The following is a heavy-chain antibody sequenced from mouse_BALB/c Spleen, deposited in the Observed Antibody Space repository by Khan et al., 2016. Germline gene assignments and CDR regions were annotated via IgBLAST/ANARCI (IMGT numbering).Heavy chain of an antibody. D-gene: IGHD1-1*01. Sequence: EVQLQESGPGLVKPSQSLSLTCTVTGYSITSDYAWNWIRQFPGNKLEWMGYISYSGSTSYNPSFKSRISITRDTSKNQFFLQLNSVTTEDPATYYCARDYYGSSCVDYWGRGTTLAVSS. J-gene: IGHJ2*01. CDR3: ARDYYGSSCVDY. CDR1: GYSITSDYA. CDR2: ISYSGST. V-gene: IGHV3-2*02.